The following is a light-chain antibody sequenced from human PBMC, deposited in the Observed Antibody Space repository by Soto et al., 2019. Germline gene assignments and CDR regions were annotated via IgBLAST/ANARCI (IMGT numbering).Light chain of an antibody. CDR3: QQYDSSPPYT. CDR2: GAS. J-gene: IGKJ2*01. V-gene: IGKV3-20*01. Sequence: EIVLTQSPGTPSLSPGERAPLSCRASQSVSSSYLAWYQQKPGQTPRLLIYGASSRATGIPDRLSGRGSGTEFTLTIIRLEPEDVAVYYCQQYDSSPPYTFGQGTKLEIK. CDR1: QSVSSSY.